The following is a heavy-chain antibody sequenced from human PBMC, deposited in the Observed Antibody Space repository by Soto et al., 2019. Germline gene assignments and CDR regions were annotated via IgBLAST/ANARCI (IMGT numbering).Heavy chain of an antibody. CDR3: SSENRYFLSGMDV. CDR1: GGTFSSYA. V-gene: IGHV1-69*18. J-gene: IGHJ6*02. CDR2: IITIFGTA. Sequence: QVQLVQSGAEVKKPGSSVTVSCRASGGTFSSYAVSWVRQAPGHGLEWMGKIITIFGTANYARKFQGRLTMTADVSSSTAYMELSSLPSEATAVYYRSSENRYFLSGMDVWGQGTTVTVSS. D-gene: IGHD6-19*01.